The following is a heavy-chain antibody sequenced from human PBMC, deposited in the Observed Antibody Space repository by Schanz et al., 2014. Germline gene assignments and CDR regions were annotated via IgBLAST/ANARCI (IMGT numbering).Heavy chain of an antibody. D-gene: IGHD3-9*01. Sequence: EVQLLESGGGLVQPGGSLRLSCVASGFTFFGSFAMSWVRQAPGKGLEWVSGISGSGGSTYDADSVKGRCTISRDNSKNTLYLQMNSLRAEDTAVYYCAKDHAGSDILTALGNWGQGTLXTVSS. J-gene: IGHJ4*02. CDR2: ISGSGGST. CDR1: GFTFFGSFA. V-gene: IGHV3-23*01. CDR3: AKDHAGSDILTALGN.